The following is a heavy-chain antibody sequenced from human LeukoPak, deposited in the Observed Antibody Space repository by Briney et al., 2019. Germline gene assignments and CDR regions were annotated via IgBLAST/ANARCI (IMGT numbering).Heavy chain of an antibody. CDR2: IYYSGST. D-gene: IGHD6-13*01. J-gene: IGHJ5*02. V-gene: IGHV4-59*08. Sequence: SETLSLTCTVSGGSISTYYWSWIRQPPGKGLEWIGYIYYSGSTNYNPSLKSRVTISVDTSKNQFSLKLSSVTAADTAVYYCARRYSSSWSNENWFDPWGQGTLVTVSS. CDR1: GGSISTYY. CDR3: ARRYSSSWSNENWFDP.